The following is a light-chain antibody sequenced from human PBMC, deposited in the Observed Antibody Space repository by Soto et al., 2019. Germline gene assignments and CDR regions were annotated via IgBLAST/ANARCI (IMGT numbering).Light chain of an antibody. V-gene: IGLV1-44*01. CDR2: SNN. J-gene: IGLJ2*01. CDR1: SSHIGSNT. Sequence: QSVLTQPPSASGTPGQRVTISCSGSSSHIGSNTVNWYQQLPGTAPKLLIYSNNQRPSVVPDRFSGSKSGTSASLAISGLQSEDEADYYCAAWDDSLNVVFGGGTKLTVL. CDR3: AAWDDSLNVV.